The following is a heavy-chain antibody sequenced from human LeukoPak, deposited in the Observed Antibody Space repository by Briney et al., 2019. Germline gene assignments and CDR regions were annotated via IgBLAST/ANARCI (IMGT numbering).Heavy chain of an antibody. CDR1: GGSISRYY. J-gene: IGHJ6*03. CDR2: IYYSGTT. V-gene: IGHV4-59*08. CDR3: ARHLFYYYMDV. Sequence: PSETLSLTCTVSGGSISRYYWSWIRQPPGRGLEWIGYIYYSGTTNYNPSLKSRVTISVDTSKNQFSLKLTSATAADTAVYYCARHLFYYYMDVWGKGTTVTVSS.